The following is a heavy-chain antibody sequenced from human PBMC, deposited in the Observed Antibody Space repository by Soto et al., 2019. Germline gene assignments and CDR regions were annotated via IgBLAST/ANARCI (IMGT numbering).Heavy chain of an antibody. Sequence: GGSLRLSCAASGFTFSSYAMSWVRQAPGKGLEWVSAISGSGGSTYYADSVKGRFTISRDNSKNTLYLQMNSLRAEDTAVYYYASGLYGTVTRWGYWGQGTLVTVSS. J-gene: IGHJ4*02. CDR1: GFTFSSYA. CDR3: ASGLYGTVTRWGY. V-gene: IGHV3-23*01. D-gene: IGHD4-17*01. CDR2: ISGSGGST.